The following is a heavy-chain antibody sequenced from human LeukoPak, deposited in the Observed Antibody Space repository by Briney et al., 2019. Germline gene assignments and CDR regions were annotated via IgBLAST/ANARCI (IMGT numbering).Heavy chain of an antibody. CDR3: AKDDSYGYGRIGFDY. CDR2: IWHDGSVE. Sequence: GRSLRLSCTACGFGFSHLGRQWVRQAPGQGLEWVAMIWHDGSVEEYADSVKGRFTISRDNSQNTLYLQMSSLRAEDTAVYYCAKDDSYGYGRIGFDYWGQGTLVTVSS. CDR1: GFGFSHLG. D-gene: IGHD5-18*01. J-gene: IGHJ4*02. V-gene: IGHV3-33*06.